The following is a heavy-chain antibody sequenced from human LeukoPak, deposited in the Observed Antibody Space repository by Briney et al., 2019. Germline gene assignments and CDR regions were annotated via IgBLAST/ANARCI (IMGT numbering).Heavy chain of an antibody. CDR3: ARHVVWGSVAGDFDY. CDR2: ISYSGST. Sequence: SETLSLTCTVSGGSINSHYWSWIRQPPGKGLEWIGYISYSGSTDYNPSLKSRVAFSVDTSKNQVSLKLSSVTAADTAVYYCARHVVWGSVAGDFDYWGQGTLATVSS. V-gene: IGHV4-59*08. J-gene: IGHJ4*02. D-gene: IGHD3-16*01. CDR1: GGSINSHY.